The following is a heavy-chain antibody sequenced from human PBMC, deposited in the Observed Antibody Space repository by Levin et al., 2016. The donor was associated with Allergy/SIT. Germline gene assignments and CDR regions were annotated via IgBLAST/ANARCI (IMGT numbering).Heavy chain of an antibody. V-gene: IGHV4-38-2*01. Sequence: SETLSLTCDVSGLSIAREYSWDWIRQPPGKGLEWIGTISHSGASSVTPSLRSRVSISLDPSKNQFSLRLTSVTAADTARYFCARNFKTTAWEDDALDVWGQGTMVIVSS. D-gene: IGHD1-26*01. CDR3: ARNFKTTAWEDDALDV. J-gene: IGHJ3*01. CDR2: ISHSGAS. CDR1: GLSIAREYS.